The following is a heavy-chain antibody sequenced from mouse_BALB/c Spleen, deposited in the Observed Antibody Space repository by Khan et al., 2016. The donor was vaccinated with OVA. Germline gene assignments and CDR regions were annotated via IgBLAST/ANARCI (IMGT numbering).Heavy chain of an antibody. D-gene: IGHD2-14*01. CDR3: VRDGAYHRNDGWFAY. V-gene: IGHV1-4*01. J-gene: IGHJ3*01. Sequence: QVQLQQSGAELARPGASVKMSCKASGYTFISYTIHWIKKRPGQGLEWIGYINPSNGYTNYNQKFKDKATLTTDKSYTTAYLQLSSLTSDDSAVYNCVRDGAYHRNDGWFAYWGQGTLVTVSA. CDR1: GYTFISYT. CDR2: INPSNGYT.